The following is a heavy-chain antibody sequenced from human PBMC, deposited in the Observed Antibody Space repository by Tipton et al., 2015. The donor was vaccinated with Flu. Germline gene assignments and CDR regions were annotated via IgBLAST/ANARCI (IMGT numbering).Heavy chain of an antibody. J-gene: IGHJ1*01. V-gene: IGHV3-7*03. Sequence: SLRLSCAASGFTFSTYCMNWVRQAPGKGLEWVAIIKHDGSASFSVDSVNGGFIASRDNTNNSLFLQLSSLTADATAVYYCAGGSGWLIENWGQGAQVPVS. CDR2: IKHDGSAS. D-gene: IGHD6-19*01. CDR3: AGGSGWLIEN. CDR1: GFTFSTYC.